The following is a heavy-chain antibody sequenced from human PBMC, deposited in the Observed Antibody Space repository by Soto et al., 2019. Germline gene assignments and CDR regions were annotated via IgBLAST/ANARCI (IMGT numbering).Heavy chain of an antibody. J-gene: IGHJ4*02. D-gene: IGHD5-18*01. CDR2: IHYNGNT. CDR1: GDSISAYS. V-gene: IGHV4-59*01. CDR3: ARGRIQLWYPFDY. Sequence: PSETLSLTCTVSGDSISAYSWSWVRQPPGKGLEWTGNIHYNGNTKYNPSLKSRVSMSVDTSKNQFSLKLSSVPAADTAVYYCARGRIQLWYPFDYWGQGTLVTVSS.